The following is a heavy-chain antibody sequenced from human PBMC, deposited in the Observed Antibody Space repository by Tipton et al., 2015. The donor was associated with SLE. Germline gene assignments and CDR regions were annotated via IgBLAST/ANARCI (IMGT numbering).Heavy chain of an antibody. CDR3: ASSGSSGSLD. D-gene: IGHD3-22*01. CDR2: INHSGST. J-gene: IGHJ4*02. CDR1: GGSFSGYY. Sequence: LRLSCAVYGGSFSGYYRSWIRQPPGKGLEWIGEINHSGSTNYNPSLKSRVTISVDTSKNQFSLKLSSVTAADTAVYYCASSGSSGSLDWGQGTLVTVSS. V-gene: IGHV4-34*01.